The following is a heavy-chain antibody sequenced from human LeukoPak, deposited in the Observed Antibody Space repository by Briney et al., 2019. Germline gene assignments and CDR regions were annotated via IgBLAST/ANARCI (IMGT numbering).Heavy chain of an antibody. V-gene: IGHV3-74*01. D-gene: IGHD3-16*01. CDR2: INSDGSST. J-gene: IGHJ5*02. CDR3: ARAFTSASFDR. CDR1: GFTFSSYA. Sequence: GGSLRLSCAASGFTFSSYAMHWVRQAPGKGLVWVSRINSDGSSTSYADSVKGRFTISRDNAKNTLYLQMNSLRAEDTAVDYCARAFTSASFDRWGQGTLVTVSS.